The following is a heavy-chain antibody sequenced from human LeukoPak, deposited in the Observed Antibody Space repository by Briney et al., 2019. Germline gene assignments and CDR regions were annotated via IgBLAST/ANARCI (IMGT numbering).Heavy chain of an antibody. CDR1: GFTFXXXX. J-gene: IGHJ5*02. Sequence: GGSLRLSXAASGFTFXXXXXXXVRQAPGKGLXXXXXXXXXXSTKYYADSVKGRITISRDNAKNSLYLQMNSLRDEDTAVYYCAVEGYCSGGSCYTNWFDPWGQGTLVTVSS. CDR3: AVEGYCSGGSCYTNWFDP. V-gene: IGHV3-48*02. CDR2: XXXXXSTK. D-gene: IGHD2-15*01.